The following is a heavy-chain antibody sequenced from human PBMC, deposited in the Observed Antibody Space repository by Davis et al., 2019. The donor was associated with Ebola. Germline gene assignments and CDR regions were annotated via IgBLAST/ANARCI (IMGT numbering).Heavy chain of an antibody. CDR2: ISAYNGNT. CDR1: RYTFDQYA. Sequence: ASVTVSCKTFRYTFDQYAISWVRQAPGPGLEWMGLISAYNGNTNYAQKFQGRVTMTTERSTSTAYMELRSLRSEDTAVYYCATTPPGGILVLFDFWGQGTLVTVSS. D-gene: IGHD6-6*01. V-gene: IGHV1-18*01. J-gene: IGHJ4*02. CDR3: ATTPPGGILVLFDF.